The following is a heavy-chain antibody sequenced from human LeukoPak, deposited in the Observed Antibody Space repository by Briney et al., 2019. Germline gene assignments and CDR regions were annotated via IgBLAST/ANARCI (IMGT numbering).Heavy chain of an antibody. D-gene: IGHD6-25*01. J-gene: IGHJ4*02. CDR2: ISSDGGST. CDR1: GFTFSNYS. V-gene: IGHV3-64*01. CDR3: RRGGAAPAVDY. Sequence: GGSLRLSCAASGFTFSNYSMHWVRQAPGKGLEYASAISSDGGSTYYANSVKGRFTISRDNSKNTLYLQMGSLRAEDMAVYFCRRGGAAPAVDYWGQGTLVTVSS.